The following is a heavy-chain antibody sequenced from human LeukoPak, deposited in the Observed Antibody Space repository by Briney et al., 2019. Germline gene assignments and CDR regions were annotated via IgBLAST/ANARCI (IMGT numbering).Heavy chain of an antibody. J-gene: IGHJ4*02. CDR1: GYSFTTYW. V-gene: IGHV5-51*01. CDR2: IYPGDSDT. D-gene: IGHD2-2*01. Sequence: GASLKISCKGSGYSFTTYWIGWVRQLPGKGLEWMGIIYPGDSDTRYSPSFQGQVTISADKSINTAYLQWSSLKASDTAMYYCARRGRCSSTTCYASSDYWGQGTLVTVSS. CDR3: ARRGRCSSTTCYASSDY.